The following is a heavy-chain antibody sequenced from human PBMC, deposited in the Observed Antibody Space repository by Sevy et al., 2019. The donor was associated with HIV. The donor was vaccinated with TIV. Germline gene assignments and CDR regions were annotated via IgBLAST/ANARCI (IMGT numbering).Heavy chain of an antibody. J-gene: IGHJ6*02. D-gene: IGHD4-17*01. CDR3: ARGDMTTVIKKYYYYGMDV. CDR1: GFTVSSNY. Sequence: GGSLRLSCAASGFTVSSNYMSWVRQAPGKGLEWVSVIYSGGSTYYADSVKGRFTISRDNSKNTLYLQMNSLRAEDTTVYYCARGDMTTVIKKYYYYGMDVWGQGTTVTVSS. CDR2: IYSGGST. V-gene: IGHV3-53*01.